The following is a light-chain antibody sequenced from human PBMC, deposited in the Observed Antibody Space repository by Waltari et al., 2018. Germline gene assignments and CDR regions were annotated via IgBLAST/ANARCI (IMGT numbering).Light chain of an antibody. CDR1: QNVLYSSNNKNY. J-gene: IGKJ3*01. V-gene: IGKV4-1*01. CDR3: QQYYNTPFT. Sequence: DIVMTQSPDSLTVSLGERATINCKSSQNVLYSSNNKNYLAWYQQKPGQPPKLLIYWASTRECGVPDRFSGSGSGTDFTLTISSLQAEDVAVYYCQQYYNTPFTFGPGTKVDIK. CDR2: WAS.